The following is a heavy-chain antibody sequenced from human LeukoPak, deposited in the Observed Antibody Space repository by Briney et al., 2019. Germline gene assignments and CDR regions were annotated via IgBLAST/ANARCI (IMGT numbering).Heavy chain of an antibody. V-gene: IGHV3-23*01. Sequence: GGSLRLSCEASGFTFSSYSMTWVRQAPGTGLQWISTLSGNSAEVFYADSVKGRFTISRDNSKNTLYLQMNSLRAEDTAVYYCAKAGIPVDPWGQGTLVTVSS. J-gene: IGHJ5*02. CDR3: AKAGIPVDP. D-gene: IGHD2-2*02. CDR1: GFTFSSYS. CDR2: LSGNSAEV.